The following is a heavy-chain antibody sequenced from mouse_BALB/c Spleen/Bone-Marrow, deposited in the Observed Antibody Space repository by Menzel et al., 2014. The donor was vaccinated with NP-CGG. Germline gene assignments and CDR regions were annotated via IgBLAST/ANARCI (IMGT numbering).Heavy chain of an antibody. D-gene: IGHD4-1*01. Sequence: VKLQESGPELVKPGASVRISCKASGYTFTSYYIHWVKQKPGQGLEWIGWIYPGNLNTKYNEKFKGKATLTADKPSSTAYMQLSSLTSEDSAVYFCAREANWNFDYWGQGTTLTVSS. J-gene: IGHJ2*01. CDR3: AREANWNFDY. CDR1: GYTFTSYY. CDR2: IYPGNLNT. V-gene: IGHV1S56*01.